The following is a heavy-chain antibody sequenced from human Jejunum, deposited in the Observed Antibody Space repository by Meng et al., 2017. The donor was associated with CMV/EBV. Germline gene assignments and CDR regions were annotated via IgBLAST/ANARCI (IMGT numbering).Heavy chain of an antibody. CDR3: ARDTFARRNGMDV. V-gene: IGHV4-59*01. J-gene: IGHJ6*02. CDR1: GAAITDSY. Sequence: VSGAAITDSYWAWIRQTPGKGLEWIGYVYHTGTAHYNPSLKSRVAISADTSKNQFSLRLNSVTAADTALYYCARDTFARRNGMDVWGQGITVTVSS. CDR2: VYHTGTA.